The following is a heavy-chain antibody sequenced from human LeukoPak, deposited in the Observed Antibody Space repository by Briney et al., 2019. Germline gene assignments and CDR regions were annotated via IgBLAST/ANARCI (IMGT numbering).Heavy chain of an antibody. D-gene: IGHD4-17*01. CDR3: AKITVTTFLHY. Sequence: GGSLRLSCAASGFTFSKYRINWVRQAPGKGLEWVSAIHGTDGRTWYPDSVKGRCTISRDNSRNTLYLQLNSLRAEDTAVYYCAKITVTTFLHYWGQGTLVTVSS. V-gene: IGHV3-23*01. CDR2: IHGTDGRT. J-gene: IGHJ4*02. CDR1: GFTFSKYR.